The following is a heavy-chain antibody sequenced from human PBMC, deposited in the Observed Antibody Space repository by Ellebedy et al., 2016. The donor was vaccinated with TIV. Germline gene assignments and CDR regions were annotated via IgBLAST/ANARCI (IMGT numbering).Heavy chain of an antibody. CDR2: IYYSGST. CDR3: ASPRISWQLGAWEYDY. D-gene: IGHD6-6*01. CDR1: GGSISSSSYY. Sequence: SETLSLXXTVSGGSISSSSYYWGWIRQPPGKGLEWIGSIYYSGSTYYNPSLKSRVTISVDTSKNQFSLKLSSVTAADTAVYYCASPRISWQLGAWEYDYWGQGTLVTVSS. V-gene: IGHV4-39*01. J-gene: IGHJ4*02.